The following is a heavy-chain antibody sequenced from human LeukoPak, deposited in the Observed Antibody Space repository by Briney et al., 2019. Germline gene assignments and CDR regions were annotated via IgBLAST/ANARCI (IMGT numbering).Heavy chain of an antibody. Sequence: SETLSLTCTVSGGSISSSSYYWGWIRQPPGKGLEWIGSIYYSGSTYYNPSLKSRVTISVDKSKNQFSLKLSSVTAADTAVYYCARVKNYFPLRRHEAYFDYWGQGTLVTVSS. CDR3: ARVKNYFPLRRHEAYFDY. D-gene: IGHD3-9*01. CDR2: IYYSGST. V-gene: IGHV4-39*07. J-gene: IGHJ4*02. CDR1: GGSISSSSYY.